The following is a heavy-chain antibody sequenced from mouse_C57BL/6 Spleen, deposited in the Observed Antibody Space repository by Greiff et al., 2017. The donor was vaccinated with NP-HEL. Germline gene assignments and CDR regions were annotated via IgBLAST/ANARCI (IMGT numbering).Heavy chain of an antibody. CDR1: GFNIKDDY. Sequence: EVQLQQSGAELVRPGASVKLSCTASGFNIKDDYMHWVKQRPEQGLEWIGWIYPENGDTEYASKFQGKATITADTSSNTAYLQLSSLTSEDTAVYYCTTTANDYWGQGTTLTVSS. J-gene: IGHJ2*01. CDR2: IYPENGDT. D-gene: IGHD3-2*01. V-gene: IGHV14-4*01. CDR3: TTTANDY.